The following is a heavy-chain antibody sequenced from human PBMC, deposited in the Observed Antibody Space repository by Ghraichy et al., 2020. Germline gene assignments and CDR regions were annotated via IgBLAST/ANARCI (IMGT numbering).Heavy chain of an antibody. J-gene: IGHJ4*02. CDR1: GFTVSSNY. CDR3: ARVLSADYFYGDYGGAYDY. CDR2: IYSGGST. V-gene: IGHV3-66*01. Sequence: LSLTCAASGFTVSSNYMSWVRQAPGKGLEWVSVIYSGGSTYYADSVKGRFTISRDNSKNTLYLQMNSLRAEDTAVYYCARVLSADYFYGDYGGAYDYWGQGTLVTVSS. D-gene: IGHD4-17*01.